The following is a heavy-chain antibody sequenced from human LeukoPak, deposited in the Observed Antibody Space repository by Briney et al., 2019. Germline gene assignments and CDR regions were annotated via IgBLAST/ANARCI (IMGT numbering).Heavy chain of an antibody. CDR2: IWNSGST. CDR1: GDSISSRTYY. D-gene: IGHD6-6*01. V-gene: IGHV4-31*03. Sequence: TSQTLSLTCSVSGDSISSRTYYWTWIRQHPEKGLEWIGYIWNSGSTNYNPALKSRVTISVDTSKNQFSLKLTSVTAADTAIYYCARDVSSMFPNWFDPWGQEILVIVSS. CDR3: ARDVSSMFPNWFDP. J-gene: IGHJ5*02.